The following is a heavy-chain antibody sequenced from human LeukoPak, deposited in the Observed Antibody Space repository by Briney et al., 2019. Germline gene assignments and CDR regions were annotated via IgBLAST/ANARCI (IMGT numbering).Heavy chain of an antibody. D-gene: IGHD3-22*01. V-gene: IGHV5-51*01. Sequence: GESLKISCKGSGYSFTNYWIGGVRQMPGKGLEWMGIIYPGDSDTRYSPSFQGQVTISVDKSISTAYLQWSSLKASDTAMYYRARRLSGSFYPPDYWGQGTLVTVSS. CDR3: ARRLSGSFYPPDY. CDR2: IYPGDSDT. J-gene: IGHJ4*02. CDR1: GYSFTNYW.